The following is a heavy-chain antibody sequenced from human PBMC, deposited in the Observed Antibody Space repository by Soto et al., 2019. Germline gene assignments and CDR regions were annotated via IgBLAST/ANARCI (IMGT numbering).Heavy chain of an antibody. CDR1: GCSISNNY. CDR2: IYYSGAT. Sequence: PSETLSLTCIVSGCSISNNYWGWIRQPPGKGLEYIGYIYYSGATNYNPSLKSRLTISVDTSKKQVSLNLSSVTAADTAVYYRARGRFLLGHCFCAICYYEIWFVSWCQGTLV. V-gene: IGHV4-59*12. CDR3: ARGRFLLGHCFCAICYYEIWFVS. D-gene: IGHD2-15*01. J-gene: IGHJ5*01.